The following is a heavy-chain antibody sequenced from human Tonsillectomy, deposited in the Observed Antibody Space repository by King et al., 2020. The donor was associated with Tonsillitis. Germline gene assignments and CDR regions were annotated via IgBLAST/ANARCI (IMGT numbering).Heavy chain of an antibody. V-gene: IGHV3-21*01. Sequence: VQLVESGGDLVKPGGSLRLSCAASGFTFSTYSMNWFRQAPGKGLEWVSSISSTSSAIYYADSLKGRFTISRDNAKNSLFLQMNSLRAEDTAVYYCARYLSGDSSGYDAFDIWGQGTMVTVSS. CDR1: GFTFSTYS. CDR2: ISSTSSAI. J-gene: IGHJ3*02. CDR3: ARYLSGDSSGYDAFDI. D-gene: IGHD3-22*01.